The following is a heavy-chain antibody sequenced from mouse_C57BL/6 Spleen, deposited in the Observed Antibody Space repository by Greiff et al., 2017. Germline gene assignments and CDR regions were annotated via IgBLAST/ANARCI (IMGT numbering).Heavy chain of an antibody. J-gene: IGHJ4*01. Sequence: VQLKQSGAELVRPGASVKLSCTASGFNIKDDYMHWVKQRPEQGLEWIGWIDPENGDTEYASKFQGKATITADTSSNTAYLQLSSLTSEDTAVYYCTTWTGDYYAMDYWGQGTSVTVSS. CDR3: TTWTGDYYAMDY. CDR2: IDPENGDT. CDR1: GFNIKDDY. D-gene: IGHD4-1*01. V-gene: IGHV14-4*01.